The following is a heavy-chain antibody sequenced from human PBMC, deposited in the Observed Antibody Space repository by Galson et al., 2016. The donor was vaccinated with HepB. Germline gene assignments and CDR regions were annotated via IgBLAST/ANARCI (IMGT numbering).Heavy chain of an antibody. CDR1: GFTFSSFS. V-gene: IGHV3-48*01. D-gene: IGHD1-26*01. CDR3: ATYSGSYRLGY. Sequence: SLRLSCAASGFTFSSFSMNWVRQAPGKGLEWVSYIHSSSSTIYYADSVKGRFTISRDNARSSLYLQMNSLRAEDTAVYYCATYSGSYRLGYWGQGTLVTAPS. J-gene: IGHJ4*02. CDR2: IHSSSSTI.